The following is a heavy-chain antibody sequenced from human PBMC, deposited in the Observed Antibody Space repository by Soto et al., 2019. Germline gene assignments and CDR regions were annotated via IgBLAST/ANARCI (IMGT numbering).Heavy chain of an antibody. J-gene: IGHJ4*02. CDR3: KRSYGYTFGGSLDN. CDR2: IITAFGTT. V-gene: IGHV1-69*01. CDR1: GDTFNSYV. Sequence: QVQLVQSGPEVKKPGSSVKVSCKASGDTFNSYVITWVRQAPGQGLEWLGGIITAFGTTSYAQNFQDRITITADAAATTDHMELSSLTSDDTSMYYCKRSYGYTFGGSLDNWGQGTLVTVSS. D-gene: IGHD5-18*01.